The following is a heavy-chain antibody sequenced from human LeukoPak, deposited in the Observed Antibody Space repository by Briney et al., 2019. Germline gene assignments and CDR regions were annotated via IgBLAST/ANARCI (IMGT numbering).Heavy chain of an antibody. D-gene: IGHD6-13*01. CDR1: GFTFSNAW. CDR3: TTALAAAGTFDY. J-gene: IGHJ4*02. Sequence: GGSLRLSCAASGFTFSNAWMSWVRQAPGKGLEWVDRIKSKTDGGTTDYAAPVKGRFTISRDDSKNTLYLQMNSLKTEDTAVYYCTTALAAAGTFDYWGQGTLVTVSS. CDR2: IKSKTDGGTT. V-gene: IGHV3-15*01.